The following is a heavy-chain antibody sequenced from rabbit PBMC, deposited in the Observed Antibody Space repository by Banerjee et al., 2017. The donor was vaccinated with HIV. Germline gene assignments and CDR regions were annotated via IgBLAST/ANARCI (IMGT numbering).Heavy chain of an antibody. CDR2: IWNADGST. V-gene: IGHV1S45*01. Sequence: QEQLKESGGGLVQPGASLTLTCTASGFSFSSSYYICWVRQAPGKGPEWIACIWNADGSTYYASWAKGRFTISKTSSTTVTLQMTSLTAADTATYFCARSSSSDVWSFDLWGPGTLVTVS. CDR1: GFSFSSSYY. J-gene: IGHJ4*01. D-gene: IGHD1-1*01. CDR3: ARSSSSDVWSFDL.